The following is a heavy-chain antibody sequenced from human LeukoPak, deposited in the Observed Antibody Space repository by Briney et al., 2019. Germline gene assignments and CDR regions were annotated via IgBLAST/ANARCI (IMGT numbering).Heavy chain of an antibody. CDR3: ASLAVAGPYYFDY. D-gene: IGHD6-19*01. V-gene: IGHV4-38-2*01. J-gene: IGHJ4*02. CDR1: GYSISSGYY. Sequence: SETLSLTCAVSGYSISSGYYWGWIRQPPGKGLDWIGSIYHSGSTYYNPSLKSRVTISVDTSKNQFSLKLSSVTAAATAVYYCASLAVAGPYYFDYWGQGTLVTVSS. CDR2: IYHSGST.